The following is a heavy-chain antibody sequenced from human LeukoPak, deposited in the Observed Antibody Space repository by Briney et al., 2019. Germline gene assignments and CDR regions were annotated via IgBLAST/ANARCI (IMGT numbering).Heavy chain of an antibody. J-gene: IGHJ4*02. Sequence: GGSLRLSCAASGFTFSSYSMNWVRQAPGKGLEWVSSISSSSSYIYYADSVKGRFTISRDNAKNSLYLQMNSLRAEDTAVYYCARVLVLRYFDWALDYWGQGTLVTVSS. CDR1: GFTFSSYS. V-gene: IGHV3-21*01. D-gene: IGHD3-9*01. CDR3: ARVLVLRYFDWALDY. CDR2: ISSSSSYI.